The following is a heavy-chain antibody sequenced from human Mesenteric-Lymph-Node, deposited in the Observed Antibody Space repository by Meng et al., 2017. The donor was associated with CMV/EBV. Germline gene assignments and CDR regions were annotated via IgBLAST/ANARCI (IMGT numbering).Heavy chain of an antibody. CDR2: INPKSGTT. J-gene: IGHJ5*02. D-gene: IGHD1-26*01. CDR3: ARGVGSVDPRFDP. Sequence: GESLKISCAASGFTFSTYAMHWVRQAPGQGLEWMAWINPKSGTTKYAQKFQGRVTVTRDTSITTAYMEVSRLTSDDTALYFCARGVGSVDPRFDPWGQGTLVTVSS. V-gene: IGHV1-2*02. CDR1: GFTFSTYA.